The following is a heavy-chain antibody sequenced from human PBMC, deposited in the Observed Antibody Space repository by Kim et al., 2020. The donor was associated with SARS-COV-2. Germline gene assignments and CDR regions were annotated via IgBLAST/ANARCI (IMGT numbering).Heavy chain of an antibody. J-gene: IGHJ5*02. CDR2: NT. V-gene: IGHV1-3*01. Sequence: NTKYARRFQGRVTITRDTSASTAYMELSSLRFEDTAIYYCARGWSATGIDPWGQGTLVTVSS. CDR3: ARGWSATGIDP. D-gene: IGHD2-15*01.